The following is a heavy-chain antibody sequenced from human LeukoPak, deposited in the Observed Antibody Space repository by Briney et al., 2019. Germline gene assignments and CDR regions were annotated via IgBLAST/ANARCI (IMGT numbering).Heavy chain of an antibody. V-gene: IGHV1-8*01. CDR3: ARVPFPSYDLVYYMDV. CDR2: MNPNSGNT. J-gene: IGHJ6*03. Sequence: GASVKVSCKASGYTFTSYDINWVRQATGQGLEWMGWMNPNSGNTGYAQKFQGRVTMTRDTSTSTVYMELSSLRSEDTAVYYCARVPFPSYDLVYYMDVWGTGTTVTVSS. CDR1: GYTFTSYD. D-gene: IGHD3-3*01.